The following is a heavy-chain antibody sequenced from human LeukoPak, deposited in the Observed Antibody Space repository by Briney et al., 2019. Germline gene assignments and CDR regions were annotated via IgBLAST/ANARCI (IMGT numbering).Heavy chain of an antibody. D-gene: IGHD1/OR15-1a*01. CDR2: IDQDGSEE. V-gene: IGHV3-7*01. Sequence: GGSLRLSCAASGFTFSYYWMSWVRQVPGKGLEWVANIDQDGSEENYVDSVKGRFTISRDNAKNSVYLQMNSLRAEDRAIYYCARNKRGDYWGQGALVTVSS. CDR3: ARNKRGDY. J-gene: IGHJ4*02. CDR1: GFTFSYYW.